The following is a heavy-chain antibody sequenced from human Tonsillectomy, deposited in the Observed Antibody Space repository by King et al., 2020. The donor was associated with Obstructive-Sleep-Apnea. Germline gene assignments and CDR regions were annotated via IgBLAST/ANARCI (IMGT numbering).Heavy chain of an antibody. CDR3: AKGRLAAAGTDY. Sequence: VQLVESGGGLVQPGGSLRLSCAASGFTFSSYAMSWVRQAPGKVLAWVSAISGRGVGTSYADSVKGRFTISRDNSKNTRFLKMNSLRAEDTAVYYCAKGRLAAAGTDYWGQGTLVTVSS. CDR1: GFTFSSYA. D-gene: IGHD6-13*01. J-gene: IGHJ4*02. V-gene: IGHV3-23*04. CDR2: ISGRGVGT.